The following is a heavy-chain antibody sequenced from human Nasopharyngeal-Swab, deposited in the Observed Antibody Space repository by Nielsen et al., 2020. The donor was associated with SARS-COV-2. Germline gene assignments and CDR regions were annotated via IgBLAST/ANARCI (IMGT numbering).Heavy chain of an antibody. J-gene: IGHJ6*02. Sequence: GESLKISCAASGFTFSDYYMSWIRQAPGKGLGWVSYISSSSSYTNYADSVKGRFTISRDNAKNSLYLQMNSLRAEDTAVYYCARDSMPHCSSTSCRKYGMDVWGQGTTVTVSS. CDR3: ARDSMPHCSSTSCRKYGMDV. CDR1: GFTFSDYY. CDR2: ISSSSSYT. D-gene: IGHD2-2*01. V-gene: IGHV3-11*05.